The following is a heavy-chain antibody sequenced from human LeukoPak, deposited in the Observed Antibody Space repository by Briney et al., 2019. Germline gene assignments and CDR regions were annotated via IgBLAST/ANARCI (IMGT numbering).Heavy chain of an antibody. CDR1: GGSISSGGYS. D-gene: IGHD6-19*01. Sequence: PSQTLSLTCAVSGGSISSGGYSWSWIRQPPGKGLEWIGYIYHSGSTYYNPSLKSRATISVDRSKNQFSLKLSSVTAADTAVYYCARARPGGWEGVLDYWGQGTLVTVSS. J-gene: IGHJ4*02. CDR3: ARARPGGWEGVLDY. CDR2: IYHSGST. V-gene: IGHV4-30-2*01.